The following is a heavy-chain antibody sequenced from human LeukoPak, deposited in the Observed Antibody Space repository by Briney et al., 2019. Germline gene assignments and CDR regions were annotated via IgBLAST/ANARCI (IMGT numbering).Heavy chain of an antibody. CDR1: GFTFSSYG. D-gene: IGHD1-26*01. CDR2: IWYDGSNK. CDR3: ARGYGVTWELPIDY. J-gene: IGHJ4*02. Sequence: GGSLRLSCAASGFTFSSYGMHWVRQAPGKGLEWVAVIWYDGSNKYYADSVKGRFTISRDNSKNTLYLQMNSLRAEDTAVYYCARGYGVTWELPIDYWGQGTLVIVSS. V-gene: IGHV3-33*01.